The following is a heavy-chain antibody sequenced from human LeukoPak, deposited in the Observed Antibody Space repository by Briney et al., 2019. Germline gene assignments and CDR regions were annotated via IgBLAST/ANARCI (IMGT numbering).Heavy chain of an antibody. CDR2: IYYSGST. Sequence: PSETLSLTCTVSGGSISSYYWSWIRQPPGKGLEWIGYIYYSGSTNYNPSLKSRVTISVDTSKNQFSLKLSSVTAADTAVYCCARVYGSGSYPYYYYGMDVWGQGTTVTVSS. CDR3: ARVYGSGSYPYYYYGMDV. J-gene: IGHJ6*02. V-gene: IGHV4-59*08. D-gene: IGHD3-10*01. CDR1: GGSISSYY.